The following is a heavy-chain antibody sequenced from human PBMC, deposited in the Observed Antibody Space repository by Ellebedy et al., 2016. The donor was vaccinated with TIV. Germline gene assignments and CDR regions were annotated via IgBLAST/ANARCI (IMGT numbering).Heavy chain of an antibody. V-gene: IGHV1-69*13. CDR3: ARVRLAYCGGDCYSFDY. CDR2: IIPIFGTA. J-gene: IGHJ4*02. Sequence: SVKVSCXASGGTFSSYAISWVRQAPGQGLEWMGGIIPIFGTANYAQKFQGRVTITADESTSTAYMELSSLRSEDTAVYYCARVRLAYCGGDCYSFDYWGQGTLVTVSS. CDR1: GGTFSSYA. D-gene: IGHD2-21*02.